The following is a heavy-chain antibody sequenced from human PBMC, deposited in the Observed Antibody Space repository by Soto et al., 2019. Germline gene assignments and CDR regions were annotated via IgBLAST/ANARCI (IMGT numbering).Heavy chain of an antibody. CDR1: GFTVSSNY. Sequence: GGSLRLSCAASGFTVSSNYMSWVRQAPGKGLEWVSAISGSGGSTYYADSVKGRFTISRDNSKNTLYLQMNSLRAEDTAVYYCAKSAVTFHYYYYYYMDVWGKGTTVTVSS. CDR3: AKSAVTFHYYYYYYMDV. CDR2: ISGSGGST. J-gene: IGHJ6*03. V-gene: IGHV3-23*01. D-gene: IGHD4-17*01.